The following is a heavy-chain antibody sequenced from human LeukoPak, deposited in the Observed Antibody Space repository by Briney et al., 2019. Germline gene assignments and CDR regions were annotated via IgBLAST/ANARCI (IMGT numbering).Heavy chain of an antibody. J-gene: IGHJ4*02. Sequence: GGSLRLSCAASGFTFSNSWMNWVRQALGKGLEWVANIKPDGSGTHYVDSVKGRFTISRDNARNSVYLQMNSLRAEDTAVYYCFGSGSYSKWDQGTLVTVSS. V-gene: IGHV3-7*01. D-gene: IGHD3-10*01. CDR1: GFTFSNSW. CDR3: FGSGSYSK. CDR2: IKPDGSGT.